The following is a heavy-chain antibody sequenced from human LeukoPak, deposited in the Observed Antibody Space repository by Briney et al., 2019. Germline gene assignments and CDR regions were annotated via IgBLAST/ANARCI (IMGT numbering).Heavy chain of an antibody. CDR1: VFTFSSYA. J-gene: IGHJ4*02. V-gene: IGHV3-23*01. CDR2: VSGRDDST. D-gene: IGHD3-9*01. Sequence: PGGSLRLSCAASVFTFSSYAMSWVRQAPGKGLEWVSSVSGRDDSTYYADSVKGRFTISRDNSKNTMYLKMNSLRAEETAVYYCAKWGDYDILTGYYASDYWGQGTLVTVS. CDR3: AKWGDYDILTGYYASDY.